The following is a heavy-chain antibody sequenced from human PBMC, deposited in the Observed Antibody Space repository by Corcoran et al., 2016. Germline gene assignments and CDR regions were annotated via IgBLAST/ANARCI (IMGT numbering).Heavy chain of an antibody. CDR3: AKGGYNCTDGLDY. CDR1: GVTFRRYG. D-gene: IGHD1-1*01. V-gene: IGHV3-30*18. CDR2: ISNYGSNK. J-gene: IGHJ4*02. Sequence: QVQLVESGGGVVQPGRSLRLSCAASGVTFRRYGMHWVRQVRGKGLEWVSVISNYGSNKYYADSVKGRFTISRDNSKNKLYLQMNRLKAGDTAMYFCAKGGYNCTDGLDYWGQGTLVTVSS.